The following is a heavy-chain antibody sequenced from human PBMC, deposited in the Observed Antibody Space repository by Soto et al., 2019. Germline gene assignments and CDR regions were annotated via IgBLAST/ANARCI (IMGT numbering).Heavy chain of an antibody. CDR3: APHYPDSSGYFDH. J-gene: IGHJ4*02. CDR1: GYIFTGNY. V-gene: IGHV1-2*02. Sequence: ASEKVCCNAYGYIFTGNYMNCMRQAPGQGPEYMGWINPNNGDTNYAQNCQVRVTMTWDTYISTAYMEVRRLRSDDTAVYYCAPHYPDSSGYFDHWGQGTLVTVSS. CDR2: INPNNGDT. D-gene: IGHD3-22*01.